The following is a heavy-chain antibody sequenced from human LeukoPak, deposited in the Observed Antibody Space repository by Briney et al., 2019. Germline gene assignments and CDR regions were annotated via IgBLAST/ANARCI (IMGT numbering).Heavy chain of an antibody. D-gene: IGHD5-24*01. CDR2: ISSSSSTK. V-gene: IGHV3-48*02. CDR1: GFTFSSYW. J-gene: IGHJ4*02. CDR3: ARGKTNMAYFDY. Sequence: GGSLRLSCAASGFTFSSYWMHWVRQAPGKGLEWVSYISSSSSTKYYADSVKGRFTISRDNAKNSVYLQMNSLRDGDTAVYYCARGKTNMAYFDYWGQGALVTVSS.